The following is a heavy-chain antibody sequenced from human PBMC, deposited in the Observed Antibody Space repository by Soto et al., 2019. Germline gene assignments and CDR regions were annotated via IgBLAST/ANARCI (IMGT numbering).Heavy chain of an antibody. J-gene: IGHJ5*02. V-gene: IGHV4-31*03. CDR3: ARALDMVRGVIKLGDWFDP. D-gene: IGHD3-10*01. CDR2: IYYSGST. Sequence: QVQLQESGPGLVKPSQTLSLTCTVSGGSISSGGYYWSWIRQHPGKGLEWIGYIYYSGSTSYNPSLKSRVTISVDTSKNQFSLKLSSVTAADTAVYYCARALDMVRGVIKLGDWFDPWGQGTLVTVSS. CDR1: GGSISSGGYY.